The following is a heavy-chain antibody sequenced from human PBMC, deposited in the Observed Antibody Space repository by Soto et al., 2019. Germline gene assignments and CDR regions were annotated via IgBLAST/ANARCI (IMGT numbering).Heavy chain of an antibody. D-gene: IGHD3-10*01. CDR1: GFTFSSYA. CDR3: AKDANYYGSGSLAIDY. CDR2: ISGSGGST. J-gene: IGHJ4*02. V-gene: IGHV3-23*01. Sequence: GGSLRLSCAASGFTFSSYAMSWVRQAPGKGLEWVSAISGSGGSTYYADSVKGRFTISRDNSKNTLYLQMNSLRAEDTAVYYCAKDANYYGSGSLAIDYWGQGTLVTVSS.